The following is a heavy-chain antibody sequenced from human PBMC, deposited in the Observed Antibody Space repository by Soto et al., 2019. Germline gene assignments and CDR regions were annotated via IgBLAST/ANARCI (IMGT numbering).Heavy chain of an antibody. Sequence: QVHLVQSGAEVKKPWSSVKVSCKASGGSFSNYLFAWVRQAPGQGLEWMGGTIPMFATAQYAQKLQGRVTITADESTSTVYMDLTSLTSDDTAVYYCARGLFGQQWLVGFDTWGQGTLVTVSS. CDR3: ARGLFGQQWLVGFDT. V-gene: IGHV1-69*01. CDR1: GGSFSNYL. J-gene: IGHJ4*02. D-gene: IGHD6-19*01. CDR2: TIPMFATA.